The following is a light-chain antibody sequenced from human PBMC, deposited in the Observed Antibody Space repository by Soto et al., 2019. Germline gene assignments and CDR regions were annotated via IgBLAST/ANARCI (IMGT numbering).Light chain of an antibody. CDR2: AAS. V-gene: IGKV3-20*01. CDR3: QQYGSSLFS. J-gene: IGKJ3*01. CDR1: QSVSSSY. Sequence: EVVLTQSPGTLPLSPGERATLSCRASQSVSSSYLAWYQQKPGQAPRLLIYAASSRATGIPDRFSGSGSGTDFTLTISRLEPEDFAVYYCQQYGSSLFSFGPGTKVDIK.